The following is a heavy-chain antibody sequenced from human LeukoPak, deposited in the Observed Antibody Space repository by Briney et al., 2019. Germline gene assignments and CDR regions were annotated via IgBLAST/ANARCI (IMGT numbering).Heavy chain of an antibody. CDR2: IYYSGST. CDR3: AKGYYDFWSGPQYNWFDP. J-gene: IGHJ5*02. D-gene: IGHD3-3*01. Sequence: SETLSLTCTVSGGSISSSSYYWGWIRQPPGKGLEWIGSIYYSGSTYYNPSLKSRVTISVDTSKNQFSLRLSSVTAADTAVYYCAKGYYDFWSGPQYNWFDPWGQGTLVTVSS. CDR1: GGSISSSSYY. V-gene: IGHV4-39*07.